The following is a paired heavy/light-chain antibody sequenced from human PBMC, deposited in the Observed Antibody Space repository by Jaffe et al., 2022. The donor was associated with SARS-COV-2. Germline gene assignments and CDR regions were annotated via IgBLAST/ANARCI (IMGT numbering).Light chain of an antibody. CDR1: SSDVGGYNY. Sequence: QSALTQPASVSGSPGQSITISCTGTSSDVGGYNYVSWYQQHPGKAPKLMIYEVSNRPSGVSNRFSGSKSGNTASLTISGLQAEDEADYYCSSYTSSSTLGVFGGGTKLTVL. CDR2: EVS. CDR3: SSYTSSSTLGV. J-gene: IGLJ3*02. V-gene: IGLV2-14*01.
Heavy chain of an antibody. CDR3: AKGTLRRYDYVWGSYRSPYPPDY. Sequence: EVQLLESGGGLVQPGGSLRLSCAASGFTFSSYAMSWVRQAPGKGLEWVSAISGSGGSTYYADSVKGRFTISRDNSKNTLYLQMNSLRAEDTAVYYCAKGTLRRYDYVWGSYRSPYPPDYWGQGTLVTVSS. CDR2: ISGSGGST. CDR1: GFTFSSYA. V-gene: IGHV3-23*01. J-gene: IGHJ4*02. D-gene: IGHD3-16*02.